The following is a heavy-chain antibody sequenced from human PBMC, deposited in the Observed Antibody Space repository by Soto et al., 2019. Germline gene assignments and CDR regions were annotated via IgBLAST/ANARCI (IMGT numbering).Heavy chain of an antibody. CDR2: INPSGGST. Sequence: ASVKVSCKASGYTFTSYYMHWVRQAPGQGLEWMGIINPSGGSTSYAQKFQGRVTMTRDTSTSTVYMELSSLRSEDTAVYYCARAYFWSARRNRFLDYWGQGTLVTVSS. V-gene: IGHV1-46*01. J-gene: IGHJ4*02. D-gene: IGHD3-3*01. CDR3: ARAYFWSARRNRFLDY. CDR1: GYTFTSYY.